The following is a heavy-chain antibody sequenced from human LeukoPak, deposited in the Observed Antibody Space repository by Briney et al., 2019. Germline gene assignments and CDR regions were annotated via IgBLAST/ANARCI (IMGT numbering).Heavy chain of an antibody. D-gene: IGHD5-12*01. V-gene: IGHV3-11*04. CDR1: GFHFSDYY. J-gene: IGHJ4*02. Sequence: PGGSLRLSCAASGFHFSDYYMTWIRQAPGKGLEWVSYISSSGSPIYYADSVKGRFTISRDNAKNSLYLQINSLRAEDTAVYYCARVGLDRRGYSGYEAFDYWGQGTLVTVSS. CDR2: ISSSGSPI. CDR3: ARVGLDRRGYSGYEAFDY.